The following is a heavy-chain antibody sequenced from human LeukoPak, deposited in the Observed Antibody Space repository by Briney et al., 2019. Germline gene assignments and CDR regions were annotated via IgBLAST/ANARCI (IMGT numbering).Heavy chain of an antibody. CDR3: ARSIAAAGKIDY. J-gene: IGHJ4*02. CDR2: ISYDGSNK. D-gene: IGHD6-13*01. Sequence: GGSLRLSCAASGFTFSSYAMHWVRQAPGKGLEWVAVISYDGSNKYYADSVKGRFTISGDNSKNTPYLQMNSLRAEDTAVYYCARSIAAAGKIDYWGQGTLVTVSS. CDR1: GFTFSSYA. V-gene: IGHV3-30*04.